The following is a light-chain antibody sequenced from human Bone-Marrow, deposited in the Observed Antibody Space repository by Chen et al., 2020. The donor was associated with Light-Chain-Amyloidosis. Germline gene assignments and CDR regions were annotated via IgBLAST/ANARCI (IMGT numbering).Light chain of an antibody. CDR1: SSDVGGYNL. J-gene: IGLJ3*02. CDR3: ISHTSSGTLWV. V-gene: IGLV2-14*01. Sequence: QSALTPPASVSVSPGQSITISCTGTSSDVGGYNLVSWYQQYPGKAPKLMIYEVSNRPSGVSNRFSGSKSGNTASLTISGLQAEDEADYYCISHTSSGTLWVFGGGTKLTVL. CDR2: EVS.